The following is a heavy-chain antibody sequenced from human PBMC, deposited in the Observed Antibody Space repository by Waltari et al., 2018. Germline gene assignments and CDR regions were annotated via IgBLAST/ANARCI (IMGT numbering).Heavy chain of an antibody. CDR3: ARIRRGSYFLDY. CDR1: GGSISSYY. J-gene: IGHJ4*02. D-gene: IGHD1-26*01. V-gene: IGHV4-59*08. CDR2: IYYSGST. Sequence: QVQLQESGPGLVKPSETLSLTCTVSGGSISSYYWSWIRQPPGKGLEWIGYIYYSGSTNYTPSLKSRVTISVDTSKTQFSLKLSSVTAADTAVYYCARIRRGSYFLDYWGQGTLVTVSS.